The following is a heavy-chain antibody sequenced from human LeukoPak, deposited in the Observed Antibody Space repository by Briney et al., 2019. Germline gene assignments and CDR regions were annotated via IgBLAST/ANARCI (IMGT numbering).Heavy chain of an antibody. CDR2: TYHSGST. V-gene: IGHV4-38-2*01. CDR1: GYSISSGYY. Sequence: PSETLSLTCAVSGYSISSGYYWGWIRQPPGKGLEWIGSTYHSGSTYYNPSLKSRVTISVDTSKNQFSLKLSSVTAADTAVYYCARQTRLEGSDYWGQGTLVTVSS. D-gene: IGHD1-1*01. J-gene: IGHJ4*02. CDR3: ARQTRLEGSDY.